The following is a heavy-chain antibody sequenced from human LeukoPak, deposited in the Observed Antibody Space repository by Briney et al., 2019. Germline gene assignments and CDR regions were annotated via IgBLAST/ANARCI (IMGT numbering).Heavy chain of an antibody. CDR2: IYYSGST. Sequence: SETLSLTCTVSGGSISSSSYYWGWIRQPPGKGLEWIGSIYYSGSTYYNPSLKSRVTISVDTSKNQFSLKLSSVTAADTAVYYCARGKRRTVTDPFDPWGQGTLVTVSS. V-gene: IGHV4-39*07. D-gene: IGHD4-17*01. CDR3: ARGKRRTVTDPFDP. CDR1: GGSISSSSYY. J-gene: IGHJ5*02.